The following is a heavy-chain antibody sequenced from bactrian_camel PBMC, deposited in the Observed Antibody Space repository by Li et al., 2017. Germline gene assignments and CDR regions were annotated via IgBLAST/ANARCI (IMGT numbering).Heavy chain of an antibody. V-gene: IGHV3S53*01. CDR2: IDSDGEA. CDR3: AADRVGPSFGYNY. CDR1: GFPERY. D-gene: IGHD1*01. J-gene: IGHJ4*01. Sequence: HVQLVESGGDSVEAGGSLTLSWVSSGFPERYCWGWFRQAPGKEYEEVASIDSDGEAHYVDSVKGRFTISQDNAKNMMYLQMDSLEPEDTAMYLCAADRVGPSFGYNYWGQGTQVTVS.